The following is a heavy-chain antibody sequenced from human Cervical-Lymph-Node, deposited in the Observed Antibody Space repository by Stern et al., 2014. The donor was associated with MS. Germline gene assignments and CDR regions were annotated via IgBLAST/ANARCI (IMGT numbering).Heavy chain of an antibody. D-gene: IGHD3-22*01. CDR2: FSGSGGSI. CDR3: AKQYFDSSGYSYYYGMDV. V-gene: IGHV3-23*04. CDR1: GFTFNKYA. J-gene: IGHJ6*02. Sequence: EDQLVESGGDLVQPGGSLRLSCAASGFTFNKYAMNWVRQAPGKGLEWVSTFSGSGGSIYYADSVKGRFTISRDNSENTLYLQMHSLRAEDTAIYYCAKQYFDSSGYSYYYGMDVWGQGTTVTVSS.